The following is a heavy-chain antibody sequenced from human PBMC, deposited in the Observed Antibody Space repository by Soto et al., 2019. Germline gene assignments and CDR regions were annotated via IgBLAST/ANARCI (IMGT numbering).Heavy chain of an antibody. CDR1: GFSLTTSGVG. Sequence: QITLKESGPTLVRPTQTLTLTCTFSGFSLTTSGVGVGWIRQPPGKALEWLAVIYWDDDKRYSSSLKSRLTITKDTSKNQVVLTMTNMAPVDTATYYCARHPYYGLGSYSFDYWGQGTLVTVSS. CDR2: IYWDDDK. D-gene: IGHD3-10*01. V-gene: IGHV2-5*02. CDR3: ARHPYYGLGSYSFDY. J-gene: IGHJ4*02.